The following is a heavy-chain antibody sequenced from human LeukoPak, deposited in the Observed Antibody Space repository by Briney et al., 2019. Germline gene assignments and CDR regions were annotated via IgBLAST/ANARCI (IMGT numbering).Heavy chain of an antibody. V-gene: IGHV3-48*03. CDR2: ISSSGSTI. D-gene: IGHD6-13*01. Sequence: GSLRLSCAASGFTFSSYEMNWVRPAPGKGLEWVSYISSSGSTIYYADSVKGRFTISRDNAKNSLYLQMNSLRAEDTAVYYCARVRRIIAAVGTGTRRENWFDPWGQGTLVTVSS. J-gene: IGHJ5*02. CDR3: ARVRRIIAAVGTGTRRENWFDP. CDR1: GFTFSSYE.